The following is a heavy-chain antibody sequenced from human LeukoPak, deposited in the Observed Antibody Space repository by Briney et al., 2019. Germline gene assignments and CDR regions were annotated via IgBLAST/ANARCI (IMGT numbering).Heavy chain of an antibody. D-gene: IGHD2-2*02. V-gene: IGHV4-59*12. CDR1: GGSISSYY. CDR3: ARYGPVVVPAAIRGSGFDY. CDR2: IYYSGST. Sequence: SETLSLTCTVSGGSISSYYWSWIRQPPGKGLEWIGYIYYSGSTNYNPSPKSRVTISVDTSKNQFSLKLSSVTAADTAVYYCARYGPVVVPAAIRGSGFDYWGQGTLVTVSS. J-gene: IGHJ4*02.